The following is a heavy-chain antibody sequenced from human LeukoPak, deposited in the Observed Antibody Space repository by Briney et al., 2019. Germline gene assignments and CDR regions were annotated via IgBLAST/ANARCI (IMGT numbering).Heavy chain of an antibody. V-gene: IGHV4-39*07. D-gene: IGHD6-6*01. CDR1: GGSISSSSYY. CDR3: ARDSKQLVNL. J-gene: IGHJ2*01. CDR2: IYYSGST. Sequence: RASETLSLTCTVSGGSISSSSYYWGWIRQPPGKGLEWIGSIYYSGSTYYNPSLKSRVTISVDTSKNQFSLKLSSVTAADTAVYYCARDSKQLVNLWGRGTLVTVSS.